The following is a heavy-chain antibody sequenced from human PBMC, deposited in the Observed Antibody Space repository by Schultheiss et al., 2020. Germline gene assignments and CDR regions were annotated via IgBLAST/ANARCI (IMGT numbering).Heavy chain of an antibody. V-gene: IGHV4-59*06. Sequence: SETLSLTCTVSGGSISSYYWSWIRQHPGKGLEWIGYIYYSGSTYYNPSLKSRVTISVDTSKNQFSLKLSSVTAADTAVYYCARDPPTVVVPAAKPDYWGQGTLVNGSS. CDR2: IYYSGST. D-gene: IGHD2-2*01. J-gene: IGHJ4*02. CDR3: ARDPPTVVVPAAKPDY. CDR1: GGSISSYY.